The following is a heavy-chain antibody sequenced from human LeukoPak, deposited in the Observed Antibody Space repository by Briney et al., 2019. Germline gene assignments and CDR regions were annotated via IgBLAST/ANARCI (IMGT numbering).Heavy chain of an antibody. CDR1: GGSISPYF. V-gene: IGHV4-59*01. J-gene: IGHJ5*02. D-gene: IGHD3-10*01. CDR2: ISYTGST. CDR3: ARDDYRGVTNFDP. Sequence: SETLSLTCTDSGGSISPYFWSWMRQTPGKGLEWIGYISYTGSTNYNPALKSRVTISVDTSKNQFSLQLASVTAADTAVYYCARDDYRGVTNFDPWGQGTLVTVSS.